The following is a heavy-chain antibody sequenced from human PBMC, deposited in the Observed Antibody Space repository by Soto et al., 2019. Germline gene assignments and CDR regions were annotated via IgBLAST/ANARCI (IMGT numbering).Heavy chain of an antibody. V-gene: IGHV4-59*04. Sequence: PSETLSLTCTVSGGSISSYYWSWIRQPPGKGLEWIGYIYYSGSTYYNPSLKSRVTISVDTSKNQFSLKLSSVTAADTAVYYCARHEGWSPGRPHYYYYYGMDVWGQGTTVTVSS. J-gene: IGHJ6*02. CDR1: GGSISSYY. CDR2: IYYSGST. D-gene: IGHD1-26*01. CDR3: ARHEGWSPGRPHYYYYYGMDV.